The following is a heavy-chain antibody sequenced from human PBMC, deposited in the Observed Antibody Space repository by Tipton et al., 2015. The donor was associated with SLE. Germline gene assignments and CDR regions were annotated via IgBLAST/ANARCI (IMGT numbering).Heavy chain of an antibody. Sequence: AGLVKPSETLSLTCAVYGGSFNAYFWSWIRQPPGKGLEWIGEIKPGRITNYNPSLKSRVPISIDTSKNHFSLKLSSVTAADTAVYYCARLKWTNYYYYGMDVWGQGTTVTVSS. CDR1: GGSFNAYF. V-gene: IGHV4-34*01. CDR3: ARLKWTNYYYYGMDV. J-gene: IGHJ6*02. D-gene: IGHD1-26*01. CDR2: IKPGRIT.